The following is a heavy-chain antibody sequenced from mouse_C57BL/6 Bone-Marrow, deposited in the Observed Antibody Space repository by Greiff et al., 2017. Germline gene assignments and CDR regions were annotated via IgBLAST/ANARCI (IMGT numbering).Heavy chain of an antibody. CDR2: IHPNSGST. D-gene: IGHD2-3*01. CDR1: GYTFTSYW. J-gene: IGHJ3*01. V-gene: IGHV1-64*01. CDR3: ARMGYDGCYRGFFAD. Sequence: QVQLQQPGAELVKPGASVKLSCKASGYTFTSYWMPWVKPSPGPGLEWIGMIHPNSGSTIYNEKFKSKATLTVDKSSSTAYMQLSSLTSEDSAVYYCARMGYDGCYRGFFADWGKGTLVTVSA.